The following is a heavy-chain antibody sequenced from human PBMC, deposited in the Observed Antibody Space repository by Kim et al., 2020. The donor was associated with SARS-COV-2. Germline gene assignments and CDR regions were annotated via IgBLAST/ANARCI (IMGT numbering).Heavy chain of an antibody. V-gene: IGHV3-23*01. Sequence: GGSLRLSCAASGFIFNSRAMNWVRQAPGRRPEWVSTIDTRGDNTYYADSVKGRFTISRDNSKNTLYLQMNSLRVDDTAIYYCAVGSAFDYWCQGTLVPV. CDR3: AVGSAFDY. D-gene: IGHD6-25*01. CDR2: IDTRGDNT. CDR1: GFIFNSRA. J-gene: IGHJ4*02.